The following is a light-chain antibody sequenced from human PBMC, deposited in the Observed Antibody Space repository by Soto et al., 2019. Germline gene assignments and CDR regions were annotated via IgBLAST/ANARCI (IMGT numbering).Light chain of an antibody. J-gene: IGLJ2*01. V-gene: IGLV1-40*01. Sequence: QLVLTQPPSVSGAPGQRVTISCTGSSSNIGAGYDVHWYQQLPGTAPKLLIYGNSNRPSGVPDRFSGYKSGTSASLAITGLQAEDEADYYCQSYDSSLSGSGVFGGGTKVTVL. CDR3: QSYDSSLSGSGV. CDR2: GNS. CDR1: SSNIGAGYD.